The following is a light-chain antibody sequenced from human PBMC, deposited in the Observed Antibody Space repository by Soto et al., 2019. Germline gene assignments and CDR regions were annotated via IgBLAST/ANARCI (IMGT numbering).Light chain of an antibody. CDR2: DVS. V-gene: IGLV2-14*03. J-gene: IGLJ1*01. CDR1: SSDVGGYNY. Sequence: QSVLTQPASVSGSPGQSITISCTGTSSDVGGYNYVSWYQHHPGIAPKLIIYDVSNRPSGVSNRFSGSKSGNTASLTISGLQPEDEADYYCSSYTTSNTRQIVFGTGTKVTVL. CDR3: SSYTTSNTRQIV.